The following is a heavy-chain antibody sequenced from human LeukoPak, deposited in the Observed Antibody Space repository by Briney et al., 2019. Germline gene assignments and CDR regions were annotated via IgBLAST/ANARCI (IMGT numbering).Heavy chain of an antibody. CDR2: IYSGGST. J-gene: IGHJ3*02. D-gene: IGHD1-26*01. Sequence: PGVSLRLSCAASGFTVSSNYMSWVRQAPGKGLEWVSVIYSGGSTYYADSVKGRFTISRDNSKNTLYLQMNSLRAEDTAVYYCASSRGSYLNDAFDIWGQGTMVTVSS. V-gene: IGHV3-53*01. CDR1: GFTVSSNY. CDR3: ASSRGSYLNDAFDI.